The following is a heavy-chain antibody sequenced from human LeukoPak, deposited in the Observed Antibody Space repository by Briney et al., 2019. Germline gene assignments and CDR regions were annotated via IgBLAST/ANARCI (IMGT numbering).Heavy chain of an antibody. V-gene: IGHV4-39*06. J-gene: IGHJ3*02. Sequence: SETLSLTCTVSGGSISSSSYYWGWIRQPPGKGLEWIGEINHSGSTNYNPSLKSRVTISVDTSKNQFALKLSSVTAADTAVYYCARRVRGVNDAFDIWGQGTIVTVSS. D-gene: IGHD3-10*01. CDR2: INHSGST. CDR1: GGSISSSSYY. CDR3: ARRVRGVNDAFDI.